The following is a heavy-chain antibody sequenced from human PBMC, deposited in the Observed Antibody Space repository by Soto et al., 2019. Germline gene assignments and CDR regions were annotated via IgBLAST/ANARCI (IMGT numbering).Heavy chain of an antibody. Sequence: QGQLVQSGAEVKRPGSSVKVSCRTSGGTFNPYSISWVRQAPGQGLEWMGRITPIIDIPTYAQNFQGRVSISADKSTSSPYMHLTNLRFEDISIYFSARANPRCVYFDSWGQGTLVTVSS. CDR3: ARANPRCVYFDS. D-gene: IGHD2-8*01. J-gene: IGHJ4*02. CDR2: ITPIIDIP. V-gene: IGHV1-69*02. CDR1: GGTFNPYS.